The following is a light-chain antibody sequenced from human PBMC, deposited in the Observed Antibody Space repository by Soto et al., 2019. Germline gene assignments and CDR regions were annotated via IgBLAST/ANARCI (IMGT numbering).Light chain of an antibody. V-gene: IGLV2-14*01. Sequence: QSALTQPASVSGSPGQSITISCTGTSSDVGGYNYVTWNQQHPGKAPKLMIYDVSNRPSGVSNRFSGSKSGNTASLTISGLQAEDEADYYCSSYTSSSTPDVFGTGTKVTVL. CDR1: SSDVGGYNY. J-gene: IGLJ1*01. CDR2: DVS. CDR3: SSYTSSSTPDV.